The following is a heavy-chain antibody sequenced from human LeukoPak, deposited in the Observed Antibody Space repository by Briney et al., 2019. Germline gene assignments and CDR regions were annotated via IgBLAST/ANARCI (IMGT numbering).Heavy chain of an antibody. J-gene: IGHJ4*02. V-gene: IGHV4-34*01. Sequence: PSETLSLTCAVYGGSFSDYYWSWIRQPPGKGLEWIGEINHSGSTNYNPSLKSRVTISVDTSKNQFSLKLSSVTAADTAVYYCARARWYYGSGSYAPFDYWGQGTLVTVSS. CDR1: GGSFSDYY. CDR3: ARARWYYGSGSYAPFDY. CDR2: INHSGST. D-gene: IGHD3-10*01.